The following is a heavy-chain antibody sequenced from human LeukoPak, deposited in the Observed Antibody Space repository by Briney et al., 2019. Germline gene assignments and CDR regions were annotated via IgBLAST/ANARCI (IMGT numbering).Heavy chain of an antibody. CDR2: IIPILGIT. V-gene: IGHV1-69*04. J-gene: IGHJ6*02. D-gene: IGHD3-22*01. Sequence: SVKVSCKASGGTFNSSAISWVRQAPGQGLEWMGRIIPILGITNYAQKFQGRVTITADRVTITADKSTSTVYMELSSLRSEDTAIYYCARDQFYSDSLGPGEGYYYYYYGMDVWGQGTTVTVSS. CDR1: GGTFNSSA. CDR3: ARDQFYSDSLGPGEGYYYYYYGMDV.